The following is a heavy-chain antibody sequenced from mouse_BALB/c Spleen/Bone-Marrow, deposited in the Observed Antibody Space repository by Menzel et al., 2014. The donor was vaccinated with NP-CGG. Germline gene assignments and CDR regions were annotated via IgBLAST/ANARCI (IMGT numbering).Heavy chain of an antibody. CDR3: ARGVYYDYELDY. J-gene: IGHJ3*01. V-gene: IGHV2-2*02. D-gene: IGHD2-4*01. Sequence: VQLQQSGPGLVQPSQSLSITCTVSGFSLTSYGVHWVRQSPGKGLEWLGVIWSGGSTDYNAAFISRMSISKDNSKSQVFFKMNRLQANDTAIYDGARGVYYDYELDYWGQGTLVTVSA. CDR1: GFSLTSYG. CDR2: IWSGGST.